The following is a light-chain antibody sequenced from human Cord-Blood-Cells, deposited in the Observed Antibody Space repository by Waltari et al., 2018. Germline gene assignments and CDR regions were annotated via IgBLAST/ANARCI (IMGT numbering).Light chain of an antibody. CDR1: SSDVGGYNY. CDR3: SSYTSSSTLV. V-gene: IGLV2-14*01. Sequence: QSALTQPASVSGSPGQSITISCTGTSSDVGGYNYVSWYQQHPGKAPKLMIYDVSNRPSGVSNSFSCSKSGNTAYLTSSGLQAEDEADYYCSSYTSSSTLVFGGGTKLTVL. J-gene: IGLJ3*02. CDR2: DVS.